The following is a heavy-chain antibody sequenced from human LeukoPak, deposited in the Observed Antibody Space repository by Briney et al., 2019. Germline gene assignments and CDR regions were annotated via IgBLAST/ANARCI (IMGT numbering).Heavy chain of an antibody. Sequence: GGSLRLSCAASGFTFSTYTMNWVRQAPGKGLEWVSFISSDGRSKYYADSVKGRFTISRDNSESTLFLQMNSLRAEDTAVYYCAREYRSAWTSFDYWGQGTLVTVSS. D-gene: IGHD6-19*01. CDR1: GFTFSTYT. CDR2: ISSDGRSK. CDR3: AREYRSAWTSFDY. V-gene: IGHV3-30*04. J-gene: IGHJ4*02.